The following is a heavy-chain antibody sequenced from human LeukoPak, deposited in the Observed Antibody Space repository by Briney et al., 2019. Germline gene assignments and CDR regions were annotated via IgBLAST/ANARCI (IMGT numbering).Heavy chain of an antibody. CDR3: ARHSCSCGNCYSFDL. J-gene: IGHJ4*02. CDR1: GGSISGYS. V-gene: IGHV4-59*08. D-gene: IGHD2-15*01. CDR2: ISYSGST. Sequence: KPSETLSLTCTVSGGSISGYSWSWLRQPPGKRLEWIGYISYSGSTNYNPSLKSRVTISVDTSQNQFSLKLNSVTAADTALYYCARHSCSCGNCYSFDLWGQGSLVTVSS.